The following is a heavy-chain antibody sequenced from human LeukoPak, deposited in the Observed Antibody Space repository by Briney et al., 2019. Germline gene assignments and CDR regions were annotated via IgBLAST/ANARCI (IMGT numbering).Heavy chain of an antibody. V-gene: IGHV1-18*04. CDR2: ISAYNGNT. D-gene: IGHD6-19*01. CDR3: ARWIAVAGSPWFDP. CDR1: GYTFTGYY. J-gene: IGHJ5*02. Sequence: ASVKVSCKASGYTFTGYYMHWVRQAPGQGLEWMGWISAYNGNTNYAQKLQGRVTMTTDTSTSTAYMELRSLRSDDTAVYYCARWIAVAGSPWFDPWGQGTLVTVSS.